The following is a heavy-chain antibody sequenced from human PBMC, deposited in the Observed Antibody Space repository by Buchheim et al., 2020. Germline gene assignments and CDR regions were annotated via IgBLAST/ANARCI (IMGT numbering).Heavy chain of an antibody. Sequence: EVQLVESGGGLVQPGGSLRLSCAASGFTFSSYWMSWVRQAPGKGLEWVAKIKQDGSERSYLASMKGRFTIPRDNAKNSLYLQMNSLRAEDTAVYYCARGRWYSSSLDYFDYWGQGTL. CDR2: IKQDGSER. CDR3: ARGRWYSSSLDYFDY. V-gene: IGHV3-7*01. J-gene: IGHJ4*02. CDR1: GFTFSSYW. D-gene: IGHD6-13*01.